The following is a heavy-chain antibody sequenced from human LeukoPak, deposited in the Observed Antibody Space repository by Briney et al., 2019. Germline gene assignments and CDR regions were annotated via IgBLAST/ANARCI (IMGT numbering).Heavy chain of an antibody. J-gene: IGHJ4*02. D-gene: IGHD4-23*01. Sequence: GESLKISCEGSGYNFSNCLIGWVRQMPGKGLEWMGIIYPGDSDTRYGPSFQGQVTISADKSISTAYLQWSSLKASDTAMYYRARHGGGGSGGNSGFDYWGQGTLVTVSS. CDR2: IYPGDSDT. CDR1: GYNFSNCL. CDR3: ARHGGGGSGGNSGFDY. V-gene: IGHV5-51*01.